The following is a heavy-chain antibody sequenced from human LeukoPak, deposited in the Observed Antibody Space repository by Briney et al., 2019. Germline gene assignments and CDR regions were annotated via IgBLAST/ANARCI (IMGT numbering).Heavy chain of an antibody. J-gene: IGHJ6*02. CDR2: IKSDGSGI. V-gene: IGHV3-74*01. Sequence: GSLRLSCEASGFTFSRDSMDWVRQAPGKGLVWVSRIKSDGSGIIYADSVKGRFTISRDNARNTLHLQMNSLRAEDTAVYYCAREPPRHPLGYYGSEDYYYYYGMDVWGQGTTVTVSS. D-gene: IGHD3-10*01. CDR1: GFTFSRDS. CDR3: AREPPRHPLGYYGSEDYYYYYGMDV.